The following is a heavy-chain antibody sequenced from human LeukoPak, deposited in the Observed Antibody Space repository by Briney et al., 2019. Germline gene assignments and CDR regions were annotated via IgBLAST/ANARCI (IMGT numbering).Heavy chain of an antibody. J-gene: IGHJ5*02. V-gene: IGHV4-39*01. CDR2: IYYSGST. Sequence: SETLSLTCTVSGGSISSSSYYWGWIRQPPGKGLEWIGSIYYSGSTYYNPSLKSRVTISVDTSKNQSSLKLSSVTAADTAVYYCARQVDTAMVMIGFDPWGQGTLVTVSS. CDR1: GGSISSSSYY. D-gene: IGHD5-18*01. CDR3: ARQVDTAMVMIGFDP.